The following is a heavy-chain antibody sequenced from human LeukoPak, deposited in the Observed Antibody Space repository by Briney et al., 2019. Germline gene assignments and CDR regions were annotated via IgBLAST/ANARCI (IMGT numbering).Heavy chain of an antibody. D-gene: IGHD3-10*01. J-gene: IGHJ3*02. CDR3: ARDSGLLWFGEPHDAFDI. CDR2: ISSSSSYI. V-gene: IGHV3-21*01. Sequence: GGSLRLSCAASGFTFSSYSMNWVRQAPGKGLEWVSSISSSSSYIYYADSVKGRFTISRDNAKNSLYLQMNSLRAEDTAVYYCARDSGLLWFGEPHDAFDIWGQGTMVTVSS. CDR1: GFTFSSYS.